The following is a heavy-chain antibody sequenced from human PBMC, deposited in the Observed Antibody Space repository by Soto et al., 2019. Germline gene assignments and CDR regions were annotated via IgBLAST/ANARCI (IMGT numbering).Heavy chain of an antibody. V-gene: IGHV3-66*01. D-gene: IGHD3-16*01. CDR3: ARDAWAADY. CDR1: GFTVSTKY. Sequence: EVQLAESGGGLVQPGGSLRLSCAASGFTVSTKYMSWVRQAPGKGLEWVSVIYSGGSTFYADSVRGRFTISRDNAKNTVNLQMSSLRAEDTAVYYCARDAWAADYWGQGTLVTVFS. J-gene: IGHJ4*02. CDR2: IYSGGST.